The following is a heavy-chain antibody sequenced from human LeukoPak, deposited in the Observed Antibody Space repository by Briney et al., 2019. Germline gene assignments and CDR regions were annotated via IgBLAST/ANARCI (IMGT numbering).Heavy chain of an antibody. CDR1: GGSFSGYY. CDR3: ARGPYGDYLRNWFDP. D-gene: IGHD4-17*01. CDR2: INHSGST. Sequence: SETLSLTCAVYGGSFSGYYWSWIRQPPGKGLEWIGEINHSGSTNYNPSLKSRVTISVATSKKQFSLKLSSVTAADTAVYHCARGPYGDYLRNWFDPWGQGNLVTVSS. V-gene: IGHV4-34*01. J-gene: IGHJ5*02.